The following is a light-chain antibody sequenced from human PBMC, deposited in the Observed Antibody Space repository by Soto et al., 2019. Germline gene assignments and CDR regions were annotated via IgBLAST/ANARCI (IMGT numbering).Light chain of an antibody. CDR2: GAS. CDR3: QQYDSSPLT. Sequence: EIVLTQSPGTLSLSSGERATLSCRASQSVSSSYLAWYQQKPGQAPRLLIYGASSRATGIPDRFSGSGSGTDFTLAISRLEPEDFAVYYCQQYDSSPLTFGGGTKVEI. CDR1: QSVSSSY. V-gene: IGKV3-20*01. J-gene: IGKJ4*01.